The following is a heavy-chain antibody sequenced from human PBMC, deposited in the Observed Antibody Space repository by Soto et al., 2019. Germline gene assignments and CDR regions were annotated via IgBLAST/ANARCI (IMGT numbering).Heavy chain of an antibody. Sequence: QVQLVHSGAEVKKPGSSVRVSCKTSGGTFRTYAINWVRQAPGQGLEWMGSIIPLLGTVKYAQRFQGRVKITADASTSTAYMELSSLRSEDTAVFYCASAKEYYNGCGPPYYFDYWGQGTLVSVSS. D-gene: IGHD3-10*01. CDR3: ASAKEYYNGCGPPYYFDY. V-gene: IGHV1-69*15. J-gene: IGHJ4*02. CDR1: GGTFRTYA. CDR2: IIPLLGTV.